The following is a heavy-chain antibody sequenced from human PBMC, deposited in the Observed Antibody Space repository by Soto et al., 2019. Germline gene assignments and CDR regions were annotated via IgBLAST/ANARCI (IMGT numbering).Heavy chain of an antibody. CDR2: IHNSGSP. D-gene: IGHD3-22*01. CDR3: ARSPDSSGYYPRRYYYGMDV. CDR1: GASIYNGGYF. J-gene: IGHJ6*02. V-gene: IGHV4-30-2*06. Sequence: SETLSLTCSVSGASIYNGGYFWSWIRQSPGKGLEWIGHIHNSGSPYNNPSLKSRVTISVDKSKNQFSLKLSSVTAADTAVYYCARSPDSSGYYPRRYYYGMDVWGQGTTVTVSS.